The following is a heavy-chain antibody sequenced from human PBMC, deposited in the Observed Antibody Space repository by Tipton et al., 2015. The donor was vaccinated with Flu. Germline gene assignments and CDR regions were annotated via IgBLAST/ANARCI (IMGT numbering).Heavy chain of an antibody. D-gene: IGHD3-10*01. CDR2: ISWNSGSI. V-gene: IGHV3-9*01. J-gene: IGHJ4*02. Sequence: LSLTCAVYGGSFSGYSWSWIRQPPGKGLEWVSGISWNSGSIGYADSVKGRFTISRDNANNSLYLQMNSLRAVDTALYYCAKGGGSGSYYEGPFDYWGQGTLVTVSS. CDR1: GGSFSGYS. CDR3: AKGGGSGSYYEGPFDY.